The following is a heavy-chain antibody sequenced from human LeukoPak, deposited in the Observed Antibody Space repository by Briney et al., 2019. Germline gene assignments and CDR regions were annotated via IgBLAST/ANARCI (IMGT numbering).Heavy chain of an antibody. D-gene: IGHD2-2*02. CDR1: GGSISSGSYY. V-gene: IGHV4-61*02. J-gene: IGHJ4*02. CDR2: IYTSGST. CDR3: ARGLVVPAAIN. Sequence: SETLSLTCTVSGGSISSGSYYWSWIRQPAGKGLEWIGRIYTSGSTNYNPSLNSRVTISVDTSKNQFSLKLSSVTAADTAVYYCARGLVVPAAINWGQGTPVTVSS.